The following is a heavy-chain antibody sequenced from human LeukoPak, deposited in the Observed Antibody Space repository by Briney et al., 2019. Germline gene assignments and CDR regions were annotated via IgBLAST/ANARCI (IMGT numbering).Heavy chain of an antibody. D-gene: IGHD2-2*01. J-gene: IGHJ6*03. CDR1: GFTVSSNY. CDR3: ARARLSSTSYYMDV. Sequence: PGGSLRLSCAASGFTVSSNYMSWVRQAPGKGLEWVSVIYSGGSTYYADSVKGRFTISRDNSKNTLYLQMNSLRAEDTAVYYCARARLSSTSYYMDVWGKGTTVTVSS. CDR2: IYSGGST. V-gene: IGHV3-66*02.